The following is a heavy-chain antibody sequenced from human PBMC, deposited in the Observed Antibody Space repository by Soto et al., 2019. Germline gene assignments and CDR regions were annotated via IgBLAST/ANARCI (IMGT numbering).Heavy chain of an antibody. V-gene: IGHV4-59*01. CDR2: IYYSGIT. CDR3: AATLNSIMVTPHGNAQLSFDY. J-gene: IGHJ4*02. CDR1: GVSISDFY. D-gene: IGHD5-18*01. Sequence: SETLSLTCTVSGVSISDFYWSWIRQAPGKGLESMGYIYYSGITHYNPSLRSRVSISVDTSKNQFSLKLTSVTAADTATYYCAATLNSIMVTPHGNAQLSFDYWGQGSLVTVSS.